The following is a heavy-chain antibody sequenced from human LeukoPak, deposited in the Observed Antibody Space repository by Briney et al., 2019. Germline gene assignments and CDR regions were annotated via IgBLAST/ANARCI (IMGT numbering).Heavy chain of an antibody. CDR2: INYSGNT. CDR3: ARDLGMDV. J-gene: IGHJ6*02. V-gene: IGHV4-59*12. CDR1: GGSINSYY. Sequence: SETLSLTCTVSGGSINSYYWSWIRQPPGKGLEWIGYINYSGNTDYNPSLKSRVTISVDTSKNQFSLKLNSVTAADTAVHYCARDLGMDVWGQGTTVTVSS.